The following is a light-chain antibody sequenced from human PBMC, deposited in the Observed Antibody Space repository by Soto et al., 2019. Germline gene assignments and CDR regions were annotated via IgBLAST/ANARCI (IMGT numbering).Light chain of an antibody. CDR2: WAS. CDR3: HKYDGTRPT. Sequence: DIVVTQSPDSLAVSLGERATITCKSSQSVLYSSNNKDYLAWYQQKPGQPPKLLIYWASTRESGVPDRFSGSESATDLTLTIDSLKPEEVAAYYCHKYDGTRPTFGAGIKVDIK. CDR1: QSVLYSSNNKDY. J-gene: IGKJ3*01. V-gene: IGKV4-1*01.